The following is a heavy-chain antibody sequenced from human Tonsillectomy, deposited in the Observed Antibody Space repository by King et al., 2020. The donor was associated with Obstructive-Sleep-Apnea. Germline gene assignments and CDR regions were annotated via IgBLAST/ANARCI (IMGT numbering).Heavy chain of an antibody. J-gene: IGHJ4*02. CDR2: IRGSSRTI. V-gene: IGHV3-48*04. Sequence: VQLVESGGGLVQPGGSLRLSCAASGFTFSTYSMNWVRQAPGKGLEWVSYIRGSSRTIYYANSVKGRFTISRDNAKNSLYLQMNSLRAEDTAVYYCRIQDYGGKADHWGQGTLVTLSS. CDR1: GFTFSTYS. D-gene: IGHD4-23*01. CDR3: RIQDYGGKADH.